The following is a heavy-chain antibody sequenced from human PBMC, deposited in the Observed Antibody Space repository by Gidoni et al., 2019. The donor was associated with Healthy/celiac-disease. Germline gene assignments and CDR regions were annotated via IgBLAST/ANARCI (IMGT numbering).Heavy chain of an antibody. V-gene: IGHV3-49*03. CDR3: TRQITMVIQNWFDP. D-gene: IGHD3-10*01. J-gene: IGHJ5*02. Sequence: EVQLVESGGGLVQPGRSLRLSCTASGFTFGDYAMSWFRQAPGKGLEWVGLIRSKAYGGTTEYAASVKGRFTISIDDSKSIAYLQMNSLKTEDTAVYYCTRQITMVIQNWFDPWGQGTLVTVSS. CDR1: GFTFGDYA. CDR2: IRSKAYGGTT.